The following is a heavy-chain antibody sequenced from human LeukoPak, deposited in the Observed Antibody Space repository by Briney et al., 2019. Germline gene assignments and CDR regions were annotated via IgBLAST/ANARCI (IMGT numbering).Heavy chain of an antibody. D-gene: IGHD2-21*02. CDR1: GGSISSYY. CDR3: TRDNGGDWYAFDI. J-gene: IGHJ3*02. CDR2: IYTSGST. V-gene: IGHV4-4*07. Sequence: PSETLSLTCTVSGGSISSYYWSRIRQPAGKGLEWIGRIYTSGSTNYNPSLKSRVTMSVDTSKNQFSLKLSSVNAADTALYYCTRDNGGDWYAFDIWGQGTVVTVSS.